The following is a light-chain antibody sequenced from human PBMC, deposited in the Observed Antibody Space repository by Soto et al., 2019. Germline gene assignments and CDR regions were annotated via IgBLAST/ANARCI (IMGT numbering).Light chain of an antibody. V-gene: IGLV2-8*01. CDR1: SSDVGGYNY. Sequence: QSVRTQPPSASGSPGQSVTISCTGTSSDVGGYNYVSWYQQHPGKAPKLMICEVTKRPSGVPDRFSGSKSGNTASLTVSGLQAEDEADYYCSSYAGSNKRVFGTGTKVTVL. J-gene: IGLJ1*01. CDR3: SSYAGSNKRV. CDR2: EVT.